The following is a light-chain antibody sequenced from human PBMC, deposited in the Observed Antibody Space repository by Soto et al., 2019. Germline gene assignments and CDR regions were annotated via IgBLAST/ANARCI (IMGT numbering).Light chain of an antibody. J-gene: IGKJ5*01. CDR2: GAS. CDR1: QSVSSSY. V-gene: IGKV3-20*01. Sequence: EIVLTQSPGPLSLSPGEGATLSCRASQSVSSSYLAWYQQSPGQAPRLLIYGASTRATDIPDRFSGSGSGTDFTLTIGRLEPEDFAVYYCQQYGSSPSTFGQGTRLEMK. CDR3: QQYGSSPST.